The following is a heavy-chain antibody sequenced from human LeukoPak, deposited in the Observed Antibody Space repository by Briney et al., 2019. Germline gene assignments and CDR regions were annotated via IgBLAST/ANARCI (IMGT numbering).Heavy chain of an antibody. J-gene: IGHJ4*02. D-gene: IGHD6-13*01. V-gene: IGHV3-23*01. CDR2: ISASGDST. CDR1: GFTFSSYA. Sequence: PGGSVRLSCEASGFTFSSYALSWVRQAPGKGLEWVTAISASGDSTFYVDSVKGRFTISRDSSKNTLFLQMNSLRAEDTAVYYCAKDVAAAALYYFDYWGREPWSPSPQ. CDR3: AKDVAAAALYYFDY.